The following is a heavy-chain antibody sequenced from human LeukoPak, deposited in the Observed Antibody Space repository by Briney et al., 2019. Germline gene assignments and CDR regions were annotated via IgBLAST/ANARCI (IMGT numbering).Heavy chain of an antibody. J-gene: IGHJ3*02. D-gene: IGHD2-2*01. Sequence: GSLRLSCAASGFTFSSYAMTWVRQPPGKGLEWIGEINHSGSTNYNPSLKSRVTISVDTSKNQFSLKLSSVTAADTAVYYCARPRYCSSTSCLRAFDIWGQGTMVTVSS. CDR2: INHSGST. CDR1: GFTFSSYA. V-gene: IGHV4-34*01. CDR3: ARPRYCSSTSCLRAFDI.